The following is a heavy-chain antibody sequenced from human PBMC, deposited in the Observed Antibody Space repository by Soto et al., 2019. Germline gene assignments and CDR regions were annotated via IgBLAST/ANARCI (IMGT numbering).Heavy chain of an antibody. D-gene: IGHD4-4*01. Sequence: SETLSLTCTVSGDSIRSSSYWGWIRQPPGKGLEWIGSIYNTGNTYYNPSLNSQVTISVDTSKNQFSLKLSSVTAADTAVYYCARARYSNYFPFDYWGQGTLVTVSS. CDR2: IYNTGNT. V-gene: IGHV4-38-2*02. J-gene: IGHJ4*02. CDR1: GDSIRSSSY. CDR3: ARARYSNYFPFDY.